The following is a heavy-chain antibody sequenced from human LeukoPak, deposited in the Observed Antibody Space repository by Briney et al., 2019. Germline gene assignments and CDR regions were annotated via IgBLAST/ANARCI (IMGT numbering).Heavy chain of an antibody. CDR1: GFTFNSYW. V-gene: IGHV3-7*01. CDR3: ASRSRGSPIDD. CDR2: IRQDGSTK. D-gene: IGHD3-10*01. J-gene: IGHJ4*02. Sequence: PGRSLRLSCAASGFTFNSYWTRWVRQAPEKGPEWLANIRQDGSTKKYVYSVKGRFTISRDNAKNSLYLQMNSLSAEDTAVYYCASRSRGSPIDDWGQGTLVTVSS.